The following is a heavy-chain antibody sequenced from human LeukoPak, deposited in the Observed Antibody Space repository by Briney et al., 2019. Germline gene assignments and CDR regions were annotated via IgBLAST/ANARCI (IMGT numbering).Heavy chain of an antibody. Sequence: GGSLRLSCAASGFTFSNYAMSWVRQAPGKGLEWVSGISVRGGSTYYADSVKGRFTISRDNSKTTLYLQMNSLRVEDTAVYYCAKDSVGGDYVDYFDYWGRGTLVTVSS. J-gene: IGHJ4*02. CDR3: AKDSVGGDYVDYFDY. CDR1: GFTFSNYA. CDR2: ISVRGGST. D-gene: IGHD4-17*01. V-gene: IGHV3-23*01.